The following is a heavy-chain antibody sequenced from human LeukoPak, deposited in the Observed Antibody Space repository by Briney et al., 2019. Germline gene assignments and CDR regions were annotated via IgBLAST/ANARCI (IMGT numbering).Heavy chain of an antibody. CDR1: GFPFSSYA. V-gene: IGHV3-74*01. Sequence: PGGSLRLSCAASGFPFSSYAMYWVRQAPGKGLVWVSRVHGDGNNIGYADSVRGRFTISRDNAKNTLYLQMNSLRPGDTAVYYCARARVGDPTDYWGQGTLVTVSS. J-gene: IGHJ4*02. CDR3: ARARVGDPTDY. CDR2: VHGDGNNI. D-gene: IGHD1-26*01.